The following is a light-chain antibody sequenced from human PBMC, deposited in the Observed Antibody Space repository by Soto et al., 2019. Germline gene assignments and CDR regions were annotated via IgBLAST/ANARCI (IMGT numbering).Light chain of an antibody. J-gene: IGLJ3*02. CDR1: SSDVGGYNY. V-gene: IGLV2-14*01. Sequence: QSVLTQPASVSGSPGQSITISCTGTSSDVGGYNYVSWYQQHPGKAPKLMIYEVSNRPSGVSNRFSGSKSGNTASLTISGLQAEDEADYYCSSCNSSRTLGVFGGGTKLTVL. CDR3: SSCNSSRTLGV. CDR2: EVS.